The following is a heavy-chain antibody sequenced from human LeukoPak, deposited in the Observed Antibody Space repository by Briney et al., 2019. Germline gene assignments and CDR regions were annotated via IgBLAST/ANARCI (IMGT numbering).Heavy chain of an antibody. Sequence: GASVKVSCKASGYTFTSYGISWVRQAPGQGLEWMGWISAYNGNTNYAQKLQGRVTMTTDTSTSTAYMGLRSLRSDDTAVYYCARERIHYDSSGYYPSWFDPWGQGTLVTVSS. V-gene: IGHV1-18*01. CDR3: ARERIHYDSSGYYPSWFDP. D-gene: IGHD3-22*01. J-gene: IGHJ5*02. CDR1: GYTFTSYG. CDR2: ISAYNGNT.